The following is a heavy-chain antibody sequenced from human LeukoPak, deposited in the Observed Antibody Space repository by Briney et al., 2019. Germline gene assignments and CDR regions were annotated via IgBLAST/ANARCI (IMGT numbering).Heavy chain of an antibody. Sequence: GASVKVSCKASGYTFTGYYMHWVRQAPGQGLEWMGWINPNSGGTNYAQKFQGRVTMTRDTSISTTYMELSRLRSDDTAVYYCARDISLWFGELSGVLGYWGQGTLVTVSS. CDR1: GYTFTGYY. CDR2: INPNSGGT. V-gene: IGHV1-2*02. D-gene: IGHD3-10*01. CDR3: ARDISLWFGELSGVLGY. J-gene: IGHJ4*02.